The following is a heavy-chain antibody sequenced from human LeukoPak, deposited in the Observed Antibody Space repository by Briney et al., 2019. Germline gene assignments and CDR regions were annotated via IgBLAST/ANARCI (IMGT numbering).Heavy chain of an antibody. J-gene: IGHJ4*02. CDR2: ISAYNGKT. Sequence: GASVKVSCKASGYTFTSYGISWVRQAPGQGLEWMGWISAYNGKTNYAQKLQGRVTMTTDTSTSTAYMELRSLRSDATAVYYCARDPDYDILTGYPFDYWGQGTLVTVSS. CDR1: GYTFTSYG. D-gene: IGHD3-9*01. CDR3: ARDPDYDILTGYPFDY. V-gene: IGHV1-18*01.